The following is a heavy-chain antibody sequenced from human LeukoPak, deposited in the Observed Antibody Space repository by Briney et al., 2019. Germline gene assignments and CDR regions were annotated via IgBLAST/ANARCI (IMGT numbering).Heavy chain of an antibody. CDR1: GGTFSSYA. CDR3: ARDLGCSSTSCYFHWFDP. CDR2: IIPIFGIA. Sequence: ASVEVSCKASGGTFSSYAISWVRQAPGQGLEWMGRIIPIFGIANYAQKFQGRVTITTDESTSTAYMELSSLRSEDTAVYYCARDLGCSSTSCYFHWFDPWGQGTLVTVSS. V-gene: IGHV1-69*05. J-gene: IGHJ5*02. D-gene: IGHD2-2*01.